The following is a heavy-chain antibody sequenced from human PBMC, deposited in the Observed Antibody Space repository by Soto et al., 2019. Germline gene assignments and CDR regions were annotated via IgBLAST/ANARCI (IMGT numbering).Heavy chain of an antibody. V-gene: IGHV4-30-4*01. D-gene: IGHD2-21*02. J-gene: IGHJ5*02. Sequence: SETLSLTCTVSGAAIRSTDYYWSWIRQAPGKGLEWIGYVYYTGSTYYNPSLMSRLTISVDTSKNQFSLKLTSVTAAETAVYYCVRTAREGAVAPHWFDRWGQGTQVTVSS. CDR3: VRTAREGAVAPHWFDR. CDR2: VYYTGST. CDR1: GAAIRSTDYY.